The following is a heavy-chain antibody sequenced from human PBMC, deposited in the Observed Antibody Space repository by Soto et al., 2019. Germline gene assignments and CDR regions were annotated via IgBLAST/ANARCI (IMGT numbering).Heavy chain of an antibody. Sequence: QVQLVQSGAEVKKPGASVKVSCKASGYTFNFYGITWVRQAPGQGLEWMGWISGFNGNTNYAADLQGRVTMTTDTSTSTAYMELRGLRSDDTAVSYCARIGVSSGHESPDFDSWGQGTLVTVSS. CDR1: GYTFNFYG. CDR2: ISGFNGNT. CDR3: ARIGVSSGHESPDFDS. D-gene: IGHD3-16*01. J-gene: IGHJ4*02. V-gene: IGHV1-18*01.